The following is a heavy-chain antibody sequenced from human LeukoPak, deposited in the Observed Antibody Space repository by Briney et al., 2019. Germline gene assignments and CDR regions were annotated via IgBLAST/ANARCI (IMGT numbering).Heavy chain of an antibody. V-gene: IGHV3-33*01. Sequence: GGSLGLSCAASGFTFSSFGMHWVRQAPGKGLEWVAVIWYDASNKYYADSVKGRFTISRDNSKNTLSLQMNSLRDDDTAVYYCVRGVGVSRFNYFDPWGQGTLVIVSS. J-gene: IGHJ5*02. CDR1: GFTFSSFG. CDR3: VRGVGVSRFNYFDP. D-gene: IGHD6-13*01. CDR2: IWYDASNK.